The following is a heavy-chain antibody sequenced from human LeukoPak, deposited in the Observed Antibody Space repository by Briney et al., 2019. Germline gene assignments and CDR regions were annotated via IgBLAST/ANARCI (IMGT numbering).Heavy chain of an antibody. D-gene: IGHD3-22*01. CDR3: ARGPPNSSGYPPHY. CDR2: INHSGGT. CDR1: GFTFSSYA. V-gene: IGHV4-34*01. J-gene: IGHJ4*02. Sequence: GSLRLSCAASGFTFSSYAMSWVRQPPGKGLEWIGEINHSGGTNYNPSLKSRVTISVDTSKNQFSLKLSSVTAADTAVYYCARGPPNSSGYPPHYWGQGTLVTVSS.